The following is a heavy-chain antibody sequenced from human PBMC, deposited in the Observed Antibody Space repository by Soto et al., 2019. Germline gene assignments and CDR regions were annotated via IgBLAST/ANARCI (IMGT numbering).Heavy chain of an antibody. CDR1: GFTFSSYE. D-gene: IGHD6-25*01. V-gene: IGHV3-48*03. CDR3: ARDPQWIAAVHYYYYGMDV. J-gene: IGHJ6*02. Sequence: PGVSLRLSCAASGFTFSSYEMNWVRQAPGKGLEWVSYISSSGSTIYYADSVKGRFTISRDNAKNSLYLQMNSLRAEDTAVYYCARDPQWIAAVHYYYYGMDVWGQGTTVTVSS. CDR2: ISSSGSTI.